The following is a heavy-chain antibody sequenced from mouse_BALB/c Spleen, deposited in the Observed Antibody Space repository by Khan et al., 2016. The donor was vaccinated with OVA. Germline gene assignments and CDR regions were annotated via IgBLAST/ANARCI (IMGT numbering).Heavy chain of an antibody. CDR2: IDPENGNT. Sequence: VQLQQSGAELVRPGALVKLSCKASGFKIKDYYMHWVKQRPEQGLEWIGWIDPENGNTIYDPRFLGKASITADTSSNTAYLQLSSLTSEDTAVYYGAGRGYGNSWFAYWGQGTLVTVSA. CDR3: AGRGYGNSWFAY. D-gene: IGHD2-1*01. CDR1: GFKIKDYY. J-gene: IGHJ3*01. V-gene: IGHV14-1*02.